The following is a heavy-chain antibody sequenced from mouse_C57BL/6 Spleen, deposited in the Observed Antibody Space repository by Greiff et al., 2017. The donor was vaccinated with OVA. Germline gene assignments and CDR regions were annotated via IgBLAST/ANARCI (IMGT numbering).Heavy chain of an antibody. J-gene: IGHJ1*03. D-gene: IGHD1-1*01. CDR2: ISDGGSYT. Sequence: EVQRVESGGGLVKPGGSLKLSCAASGFTFSSYAMSWVRQTPEKRLEWVATISDGGSYTYYPDNVKGRFTISRDNAKNNLYLQMSHLKSEDTAMYYCAGETTVRYFDVWGTGTTVTVSS. CDR1: GFTFSSYA. V-gene: IGHV5-4*01. CDR3: AGETTVRYFDV.